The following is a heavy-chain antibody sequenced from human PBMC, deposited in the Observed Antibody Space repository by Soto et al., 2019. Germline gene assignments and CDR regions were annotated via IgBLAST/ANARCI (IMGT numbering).Heavy chain of an antibody. CDR1: GFPFSAFS. CDR2: ISSSGSTI. J-gene: IGHJ3*02. CDR3: AREGGRHCSPSRCYNAFDI. D-gene: IGHD2-15*01. Sequence: PGGSLRLSCASSGFPFSAFSMNWVRQAPGKGLEWVAYISSSGSTIYYADSVKGRFAFSRDNAKTSLYLQMDSLRDEDTAVYYCAREGGRHCSPSRCYNAFDIWGQGTTVTVSS. V-gene: IGHV3-48*02.